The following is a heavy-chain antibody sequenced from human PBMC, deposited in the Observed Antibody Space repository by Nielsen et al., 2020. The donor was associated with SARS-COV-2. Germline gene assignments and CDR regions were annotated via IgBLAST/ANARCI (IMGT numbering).Heavy chain of an antibody. V-gene: IGHV3-11*05. D-gene: IGHD6-19*01. CDR3: ARGGLGDWQWLVRY. J-gene: IGHJ4*02. CDR2: ISSSRSYT. CDR1: GFTFSDYY. Sequence: SLKISCAASGFTFSDYYMSWIRQAPGKGLEWVSYISSSRSYTNYADSVKGRFTISRDNARNSLYLQMNSLRAEDTAVYYCARGGLGDWQWLVRYWGQGTLVTVSS.